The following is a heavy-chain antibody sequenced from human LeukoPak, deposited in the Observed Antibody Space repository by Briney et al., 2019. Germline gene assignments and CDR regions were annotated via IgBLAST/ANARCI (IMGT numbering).Heavy chain of an antibody. J-gene: IGHJ4*02. Sequence: GGSLRLSCVGSGFTFSGYWMTWVRQAPGKGLEWVANIKEDEGERYYVDSVKGRFTISRDNAKNTVYLQMNSLRVNDTAVYYCSRASGYKLLRHWGQGTLVTVSS. CDR2: IKEDEGER. CDR3: SRASGYKLLRH. V-gene: IGHV3-7*01. CDR1: GFTFSGYW. D-gene: IGHD6-25*01.